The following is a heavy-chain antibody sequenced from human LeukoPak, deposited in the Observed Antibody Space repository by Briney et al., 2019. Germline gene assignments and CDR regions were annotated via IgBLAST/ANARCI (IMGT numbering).Heavy chain of an antibody. CDR1: GYTFTSYD. D-gene: IGHD2-21*02. CDR2: INPSGDST. Sequence: GASVNVSCKASGYTFTSYDMHWVRQAPGQGLEWMGIINPSGDSTSYAQKFQGRVTMTRDTSTSTVYMELSSLRSEDTAVYYCASVLYCGADCYSGRYFFDYWGQGTLVTVSS. CDR3: ASVLYCGADCYSGRYFFDY. V-gene: IGHV1-46*01. J-gene: IGHJ4*02.